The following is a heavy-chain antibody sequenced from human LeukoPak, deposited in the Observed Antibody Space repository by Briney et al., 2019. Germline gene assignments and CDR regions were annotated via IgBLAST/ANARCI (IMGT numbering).Heavy chain of an antibody. D-gene: IGHD3-22*01. CDR1: GYTFTGYY. V-gene: IGHV1-2*02. J-gene: IGHJ4*02. CDR3: ARASQITMIVVVPDY. CDR2: INPNSGGT. Sequence: PLASVKVSCKASGYTFTGYYMQWVRQAPGQGLEWMGWINPNSGGTNYAQKFQGRVTMTRDTSISTAYMELSRLRSDDTAVYYCARASQITMIVVVPDYWGQGTLVTVSS.